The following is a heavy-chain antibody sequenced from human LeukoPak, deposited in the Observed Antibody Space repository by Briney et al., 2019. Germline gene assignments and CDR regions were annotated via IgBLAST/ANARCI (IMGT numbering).Heavy chain of an antibody. Sequence: ASVKVSCKASGYTFTSYYMHWVRQAPGQGLEWMGIINPSGGSTTYAQKFQGRVTMTSDTSTSTVYMELRSLRSDDTAVYYCARVPILRYFDWLLGAWDSHDYWGQGTLVTVSS. CDR2: INPSGGST. J-gene: IGHJ4*02. CDR3: ARVPILRYFDWLLGAWDSHDY. V-gene: IGHV1-46*01. CDR1: GYTFTSYY. D-gene: IGHD3-9*01.